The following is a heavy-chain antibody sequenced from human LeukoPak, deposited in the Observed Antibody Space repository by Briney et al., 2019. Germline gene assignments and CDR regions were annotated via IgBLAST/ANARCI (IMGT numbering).Heavy chain of an antibody. Sequence: SETLSLTCTVSGYSISSGYYWGWIRQPPGKGLEWIGSIYHSGSTYYNPSLKSRVTISVDTSKNQFSLKLSSVTAADTAVYYCARETMVRGVSPWGQGTLVTVSS. CDR1: GYSISSGYY. J-gene: IGHJ5*02. D-gene: IGHD3-10*01. V-gene: IGHV4-38-2*02. CDR3: ARETMVRGVSP. CDR2: IYHSGST.